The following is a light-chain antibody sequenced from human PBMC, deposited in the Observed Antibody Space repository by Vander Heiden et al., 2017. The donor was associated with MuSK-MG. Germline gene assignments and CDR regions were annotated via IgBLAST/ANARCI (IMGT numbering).Light chain of an antibody. CDR1: QDIRYF. V-gene: IGKV1-5*03. CDR3: QKDDSFSVT. CDR2: RAS. Sequence: DIQMTQSPSTLSASVGDRVTITCRASQDIRYFLAWYQQKPGKAPKLLIYRASTLEGEVPSRFSGSGSGTDFTLTISSLQPDDFGTYYCQKDDSFSVTFGQGTKVEIK. J-gene: IGKJ1*01.